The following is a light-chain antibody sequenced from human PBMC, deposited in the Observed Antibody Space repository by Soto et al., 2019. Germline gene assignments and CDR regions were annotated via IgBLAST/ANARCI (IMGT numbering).Light chain of an antibody. CDR2: TAS. CDR3: LQDFNYPIT. CDR1: QDINKW. Sequence: DIQMTQSPSSVSASVGDRVTITCRASQDINKWLAWYQQKPGLAPNLVIYTASRVHGGVKSRFSGSGSGTDFTLTISSLQPEDFATYYCLQDFNYPITFGQCKLLEIK. J-gene: IGKJ5*01. V-gene: IGKV1-12*01.